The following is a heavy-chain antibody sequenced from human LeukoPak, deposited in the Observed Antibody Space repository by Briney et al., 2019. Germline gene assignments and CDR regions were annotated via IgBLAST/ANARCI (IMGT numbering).Heavy chain of an antibody. CDR3: ARGDYGGNLDY. Sequence: TSVKVSCKASGFTFTSSAMQWVRPARGQRLEWIGWIVVGSGNTNYAQKFQERVTITRDMSTSTAYMELSSLRSEDTAVYYCARGDYGGNLDYWGQGTLVTVSS. CDR1: GFTFTSSA. CDR2: IVVGSGNT. J-gene: IGHJ4*02. V-gene: IGHV1-58*02. D-gene: IGHD4-23*01.